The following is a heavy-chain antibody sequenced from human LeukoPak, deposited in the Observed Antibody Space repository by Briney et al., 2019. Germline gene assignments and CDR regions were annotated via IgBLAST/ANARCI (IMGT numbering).Heavy chain of an antibody. V-gene: IGHV5-51*01. CDR1: GYSFSTNW. D-gene: IGHD2-2*01. CDR3: ARLYEDCTSTTCYQGHFDP. J-gene: IGHJ5*02. Sequence: GESLKISCKGSGYSFSTNWIAWVRQLPGKGLEWMGTIYPGDSDTRYSPSFQGQVTISVDTSVSATYLQWSSLKASDTAIYYCARLYEDCTSTTCYQGHFDPWGQGTLVTVSS. CDR2: IYPGDSDT.